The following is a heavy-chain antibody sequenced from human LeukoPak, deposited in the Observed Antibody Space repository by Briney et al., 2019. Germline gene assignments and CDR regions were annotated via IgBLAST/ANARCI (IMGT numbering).Heavy chain of an antibody. D-gene: IGHD5-24*01. Sequence: ASVKVSCKASGGTFSSYAISWVRQAPGQGLEWMGRIIPIFGTANYAQKFQGRVTMTRDTSTSTVYMELSSLRSEDTAVYYCARRLATINAFDIWGQGTMVTVSS. CDR1: GGTFSSYA. CDR2: IIPIFGTA. CDR3: ARRLATINAFDI. J-gene: IGHJ3*02. V-gene: IGHV1-69*05.